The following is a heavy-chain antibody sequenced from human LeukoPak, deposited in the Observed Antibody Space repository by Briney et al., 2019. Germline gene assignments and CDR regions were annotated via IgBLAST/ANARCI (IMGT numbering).Heavy chain of an antibody. Sequence: GASLRLSCAASGFAFSSYAMSWVRQAPGKGLEWVSTIISSGGSTYYADSVKGRFTISRDNSKNTLFLQTNSLRAEDTAVYYCAKGSLTIWYAFDIWGQGTMVTVSS. CDR1: GFAFSSYA. CDR2: IISSGGST. V-gene: IGHV3-23*01. CDR3: AKGSLTIWYAFDI. D-gene: IGHD2-8*02. J-gene: IGHJ3*02.